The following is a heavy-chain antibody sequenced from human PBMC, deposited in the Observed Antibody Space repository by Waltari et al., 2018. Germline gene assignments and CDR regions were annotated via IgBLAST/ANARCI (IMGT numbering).Heavy chain of an antibody. J-gene: IGHJ3*02. V-gene: IGHV3-23*04. CDR1: GFTFSSYA. D-gene: IGHD6-19*01. CDR3: AKGGDQWLVRFRAFDI. CDR2: ISGSGGST. Sequence: EVQLVESGGGLVQPGGSLRLSCAASGFTFSSYAMSWVRQAPGKGLEGVAVISGSGGSTYYADSVKGRFTISRDNSKNTLYLQMNSLRAEDTAVYYCAKGGDQWLVRFRAFDIWGQGTMVTVSS.